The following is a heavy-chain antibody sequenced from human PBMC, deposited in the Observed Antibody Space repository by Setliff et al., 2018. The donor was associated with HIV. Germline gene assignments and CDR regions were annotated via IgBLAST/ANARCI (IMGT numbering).Heavy chain of an antibody. V-gene: IGHV4-38-2*01. Sequence: PSETLSLTCAVSGYSISNDYYWGWFRQHPGKGLEWIGSISYRGRTYYNPSLKSRLSISVDTSKNQLSLKLSSVTAADTAAYYCAISTSGVSGSYSAHAFDIWG. CDR2: ISYRGRT. D-gene: IGHD3-10*01. CDR3: AISTSGVSGSYSAHAFDI. J-gene: IGHJ3*02. CDR1: GYSISNDYY.